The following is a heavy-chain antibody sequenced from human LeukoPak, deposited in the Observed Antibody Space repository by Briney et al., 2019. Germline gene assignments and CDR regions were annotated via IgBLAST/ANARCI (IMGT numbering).Heavy chain of an antibody. CDR1: GYIFTSYW. J-gene: IGHJ4*02. CDR2: IYPSDSDT. D-gene: IGHD3-10*01. CDR3: ARLRSGSYSYFDY. V-gene: IGHV5-51*01. Sequence: GESLQISCKGSGYIFTSYWIGWVRQMPGKGLEWMGIIYPSDSDTRYSPSFQGQVTISTDKSISTAYVQWSSLKASDTAMYYCARLRSGSYSYFDYWGQGTLVTVSS.